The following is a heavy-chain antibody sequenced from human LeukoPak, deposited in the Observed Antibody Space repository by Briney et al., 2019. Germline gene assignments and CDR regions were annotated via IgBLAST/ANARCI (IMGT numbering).Heavy chain of an antibody. CDR1: GYTFTGYY. CDR2: IIPIFGTA. J-gene: IGHJ4*02. CDR3: ARAGLFSIDY. D-gene: IGHD3-3*02. Sequence: SVKVSCKASGYTFTGYYMHWVRQAPGQGLEWMGGIIPIFGTANYAQKFQGRVTITADKSTSTAYMELGSLRSEDTAVYYCARAGLFSIDYWGQGTLVTVSS. V-gene: IGHV1-69*06.